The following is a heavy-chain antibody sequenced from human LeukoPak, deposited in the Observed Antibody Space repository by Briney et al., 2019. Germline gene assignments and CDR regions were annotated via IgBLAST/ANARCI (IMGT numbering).Heavy chain of an antibody. J-gene: IGHJ5*02. V-gene: IGHV4-4*07. CDR1: GGSISSYF. CDR3: ARGKLPSISMIRGVRHTSWFDR. D-gene: IGHD3-10*01. Sequence: SETLSLTCTVSGGSISSYFWSWIRQPAGKGLEWIGRIYASGSTYQNPSLRSRVTMSVDTSKNQFSLKLSSVTAADTAVYYCARGKLPSISMIRGVRHTSWFDRWGQGTLVTVSS. CDR2: IYASGST.